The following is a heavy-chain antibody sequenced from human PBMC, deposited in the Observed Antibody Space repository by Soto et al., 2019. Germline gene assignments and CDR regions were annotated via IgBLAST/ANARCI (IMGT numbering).Heavy chain of an antibody. J-gene: IGHJ3*02. V-gene: IGHV1-2*02. CDR2: INPNSGGT. D-gene: IGHD6-13*01. CDR3: VAAAGTDAFDI. CDR1: GYTFTGYY. Sequence: ASVKVSYKASGYTFTGYYMHWVRQAPGQGLEWMGWINPNSGGTNYAQKFQGRVTMTRDTSISTAYMELSRLRSDDTAVYYCVAAAGTDAFDIWGQGTMVTVSS.